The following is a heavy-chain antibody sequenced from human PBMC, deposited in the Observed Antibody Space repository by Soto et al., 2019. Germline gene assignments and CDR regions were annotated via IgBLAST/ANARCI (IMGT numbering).Heavy chain of an antibody. J-gene: IGHJ6*04. CDR2: IQSGGTT. D-gene: IGHD2-8*01. CDR1: GFSVSSKY. Sequence: VQLVESGGDLVQPGGSLRLSCAASGFSVSSKYMSWVRQAPGKGLEWVSLIQSGGTTYYAGSVKGRFTISRDYSEITLFLQMNSLRVEDTAVYYCTRDDVHFNGDRYYGVPMDVCGKGTTVTVSA. V-gene: IGHV3-66*01. CDR3: TRDDVHFNGDRYYGVPMDV.